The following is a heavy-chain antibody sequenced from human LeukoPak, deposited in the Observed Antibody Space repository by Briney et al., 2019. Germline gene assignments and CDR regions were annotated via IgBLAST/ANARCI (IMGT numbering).Heavy chain of an antibody. D-gene: IGHD3-3*01. CDR1: GYTFTSYA. Sequence: ASVKVSCKASGYTFTSYAMNWVRQAPGQGLEWMGWINTNTGNPTYAQGFTGRFVFSLDTSVSTAYLQISSLKAEDTAVYYCARARTSKLITVFGVPHDAFDIWGQGTMVTVSS. CDR3: ARARTSKLITVFGVPHDAFDI. V-gene: IGHV7-4-1*02. J-gene: IGHJ3*02. CDR2: INTNTGNP.